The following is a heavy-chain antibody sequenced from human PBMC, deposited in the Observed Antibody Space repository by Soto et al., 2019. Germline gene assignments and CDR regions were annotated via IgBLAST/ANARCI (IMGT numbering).Heavy chain of an antibody. V-gene: IGHV1-24*01. CDR2: FDPEDGET. CDR1: GYTLTELS. J-gene: IGHJ4*02. CDR3: ATSGMGRWGELSSVSY. D-gene: IGHD3-16*02. Sequence: QVQLVQSGAEVKKPGASVKVSCKVSGYTLTELSMHWVRQAPGKGLEWMGGFDPEDGETIYAQKFRGRATMTEDTSTDTAYMELSSLGSDDTAVYYCATSGMGRWGELSSVSYWGQGTLVTVSS.